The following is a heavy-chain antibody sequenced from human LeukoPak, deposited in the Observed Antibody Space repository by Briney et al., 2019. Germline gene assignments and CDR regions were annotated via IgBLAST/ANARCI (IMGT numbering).Heavy chain of an antibody. Sequence: SETLSLTCTVSGGSISTYSWSWLRQPPGKGLEWIGYIYYSGSIAYNPSLKSRGTISLDTAKNQFSLKLSSVTAADTAVYYCASHRYSSGWYYFDHWGQGTLVTVSS. D-gene: IGHD6-19*01. CDR3: ASHRYSSGWYYFDH. V-gene: IGHV4-59*01. CDR1: GGSISTYS. CDR2: IYYSGSI. J-gene: IGHJ4*02.